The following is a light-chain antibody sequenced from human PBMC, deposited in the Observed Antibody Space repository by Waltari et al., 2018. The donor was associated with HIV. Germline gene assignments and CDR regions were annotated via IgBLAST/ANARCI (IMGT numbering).Light chain of an antibody. CDR3: ATWDDSLNGVL. V-gene: IGLV1-47*01. CDR2: TDT. J-gene: IGLJ2*01. CDR1: SSNIGSNS. Sequence: SVLTQPPSASGTPGQKVTISCSGSSSNIGSNSVFWYQQLPGAAPKLLIYTDTPRPSGGPDRFSGSKSGTSASLAISGLRSEDEAVYSCATWDDSLNGVLFGGGTNLNVL.